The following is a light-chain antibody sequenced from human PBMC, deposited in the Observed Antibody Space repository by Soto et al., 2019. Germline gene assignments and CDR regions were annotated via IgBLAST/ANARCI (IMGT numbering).Light chain of an antibody. J-gene: IGKJ1*01. CDR3: QQYGSSPQT. V-gene: IGKV3-20*01. CDR2: GAS. CDR1: QSVSSSY. Sequence: EIVLTQSPGTLSLSPGERATLSCRASQSVSSSYLAWYQQRPGQAPRLLIYGASNMATGIPDRFSGSGSGTDFTLTISRLEPEDFAMYYCQQYGSSPQTFGQGTKVEVK.